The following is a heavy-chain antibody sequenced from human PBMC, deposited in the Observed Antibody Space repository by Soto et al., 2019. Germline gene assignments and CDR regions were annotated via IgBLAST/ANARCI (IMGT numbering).Heavy chain of an antibody. CDR3: ARGRGNFDF. CDR2: IFYSGNT. Sequence: SENLSHTYSGSGGSLRVSYWSLIRQGPGKGLEWIGYIFYSGNTNYNPSLKSRVTISVDTSKNHFSLNLSSLTAADTAVYYCARGRGNFDFWGQGTLVTVSS. D-gene: IGHD3-10*01. V-gene: IGHV4-59*01. CDR1: GGSLRVSY. J-gene: IGHJ4*02.